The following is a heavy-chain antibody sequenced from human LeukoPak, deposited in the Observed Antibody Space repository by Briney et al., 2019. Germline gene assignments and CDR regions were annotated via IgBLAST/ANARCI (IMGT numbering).Heavy chain of an antibody. V-gene: IGHV3-23*01. Sequence: GGSLRLSCAASGFTFSSYAMSWVRQAPGKGLEWVSAISGSGGSTYYADSVKGRFTISRDNSKNTLYLQMNSLRAEDTAVYYCAKRYCSSTSCSYYYYMDVWGKGTTVTVSS. CDR1: GFTFSSYA. CDR2: ISGSGGST. J-gene: IGHJ6*03. D-gene: IGHD2-2*01. CDR3: AKRYCSSTSCSYYYYMDV.